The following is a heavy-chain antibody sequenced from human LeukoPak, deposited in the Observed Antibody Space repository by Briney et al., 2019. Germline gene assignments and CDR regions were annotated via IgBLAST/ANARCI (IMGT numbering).Heavy chain of an antibody. CDR3: ARAITYYDILTGYPSGDYYMDV. Sequence: GASVKVSCKASGYTFTSYDINWLRQATGQGLEWMGWMNPNSGNTGYAQKFQGRVTMTRNTSISTAYMELSSLRSEDTAVYYCARAITYYDILTGYPSGDYYMDVWGKGTTVTVSS. J-gene: IGHJ6*03. D-gene: IGHD3-9*01. CDR2: MNPNSGNT. CDR1: GYTFTSYD. V-gene: IGHV1-8*01.